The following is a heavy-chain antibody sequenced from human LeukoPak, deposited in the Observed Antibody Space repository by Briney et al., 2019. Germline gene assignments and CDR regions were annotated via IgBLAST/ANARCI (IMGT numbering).Heavy chain of an antibody. D-gene: IGHD3-3*01. CDR1: GFTFSSYG. Sequence: PGGSLRLSCAASGFTFSSYGMHWVRQAPGKGLEWVAFIRYDGSNKYYADSVKGRFTISRDNSKNTLYLQMNSLRAEDTAVYYCAKDITIFVVFYYFDYWGQGTLVTVSS. J-gene: IGHJ4*02. V-gene: IGHV3-30*02. CDR2: IRYDGSNK. CDR3: AKDITIFVVFYYFDY.